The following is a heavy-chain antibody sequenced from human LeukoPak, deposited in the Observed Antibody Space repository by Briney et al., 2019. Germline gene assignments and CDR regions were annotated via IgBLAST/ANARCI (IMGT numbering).Heavy chain of an antibody. V-gene: IGHV4-31*03. CDR2: IYYSGSA. J-gene: IGHJ3*02. CDR3: ARWDDAFDI. D-gene: IGHD1-26*01. Sequence: SETLSLTCTVSGGSISSGGYYWSWIRQHPGKGLEWIGYIYYSGSAYYNPSLKSRITISVDTSKNQFSLKLSSVTAADTAVYYCARWDDAFDIWGQGKMVTVSS. CDR1: GGSISSGGYY.